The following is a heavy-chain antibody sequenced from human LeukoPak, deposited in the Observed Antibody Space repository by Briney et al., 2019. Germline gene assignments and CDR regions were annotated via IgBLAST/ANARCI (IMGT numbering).Heavy chain of an antibody. CDR2: IYHSGST. J-gene: IGHJ4*02. D-gene: IGHD2-2*01. CDR1: GGSISSGTYY. Sequence: TLSLTCTVSGGSISSGTYYRSWIRQPPGKGLEWIGNIYHSGSTSYNPSLKSRVTISVDRSKNQFSLRLSSVTAADTAVYYCARDSVDCSSTSCTYYFDYWGQGTLVTVSS. CDR3: ARDSVDCSSTSCTYYFDY. V-gene: IGHV4-30-2*01.